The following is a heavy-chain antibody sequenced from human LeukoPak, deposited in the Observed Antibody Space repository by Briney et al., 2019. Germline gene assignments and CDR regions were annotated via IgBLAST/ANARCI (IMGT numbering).Heavy chain of an antibody. D-gene: IGHD3-3*01. CDR3: AREYDFWSGYPIPTGRATDYMDV. CDR1: GYTFTSYD. J-gene: IGHJ6*03. CDR2: INPNSGGT. V-gene: IGHV1-2*02. Sequence: ASVKVSCKASGYTFTSYDINWVRQATGQGLEWMGWINPNSGGTNYAQKFQGRVTMTRDTSISTAYMELSRLRSDDTAVYYCAREYDFWSGYPIPTGRATDYMDVWGKGTTVTVSS.